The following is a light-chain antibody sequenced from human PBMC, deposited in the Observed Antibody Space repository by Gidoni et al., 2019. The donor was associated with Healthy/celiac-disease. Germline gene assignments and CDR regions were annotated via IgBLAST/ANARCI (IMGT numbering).Light chain of an antibody. J-gene: IGLJ1*01. CDR2: EVS. CDR1: SSDVGGYNY. Sequence: SITISCTGTSSDVGGYNYVSWYQQHPGKAPKLMIYEVSNRPSGVSNRFSGSKSGNTASLTISGLQAEDEADYYCSSYTSSSTLYVFGTGTKVTVL. CDR3: SSYTSSSTLYV. V-gene: IGLV2-14*01.